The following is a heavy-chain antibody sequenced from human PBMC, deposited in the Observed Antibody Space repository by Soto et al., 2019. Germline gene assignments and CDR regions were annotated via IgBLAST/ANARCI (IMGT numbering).Heavy chain of an antibody. D-gene: IGHD6-19*01. J-gene: IGHJ6*02. CDR1: GFTVSSYA. CDR2: FTGSDSST. Sequence: EVQLLESGGGLVQPGGSLRLSCAASGFTVSSYAMRWVRQAPGKGLEWVSTFTGSDSSTYYADSVKGRFTISRDNSKNTLYLQMNSLTAEDAAVNYCAKAVAEVHYCYGMDVWGQGTTVTVS. V-gene: IGHV3-23*01. CDR3: AKAVAEVHYCYGMDV.